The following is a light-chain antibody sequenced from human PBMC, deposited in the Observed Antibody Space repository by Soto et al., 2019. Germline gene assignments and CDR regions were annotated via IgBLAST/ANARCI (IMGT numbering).Light chain of an antibody. Sequence: QSVLTQPASVSGSPGQSITISCTGTSSDVGGYNYVSWYQHHPGKAPKLMIYDVSNRPSGVSNRFSGSKSGNMASLTISGLQAEDEADYYCSSYTSSSTPVFGGGTKVTVL. V-gene: IGLV2-14*03. CDR1: SSDVGGYNY. CDR2: DVS. J-gene: IGLJ2*01. CDR3: SSYTSSSTPV.